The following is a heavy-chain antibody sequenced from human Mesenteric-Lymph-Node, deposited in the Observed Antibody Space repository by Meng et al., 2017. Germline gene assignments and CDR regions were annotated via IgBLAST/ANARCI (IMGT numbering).Heavy chain of an antibody. D-gene: IGHD5-12*01. CDR3: ARDRYRTAES. V-gene: IGHV3-23*01. J-gene: IGHJ5*02. CDR1: GFSFSDYA. CDR2: IDYAGRAT. Sequence: GESLKIFCVASGFSFSDYAMSWVRQAPGKGLEWVSGIDYAGRATYYADSVKGRFTISRDNSKNTFYLQMNNLRAEDTAKYYCARDRYRTAESWGQGTLVTVSS.